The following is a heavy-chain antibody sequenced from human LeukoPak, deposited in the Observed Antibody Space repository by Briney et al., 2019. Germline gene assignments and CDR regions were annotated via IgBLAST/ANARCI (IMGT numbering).Heavy chain of an antibody. D-gene: IGHD1-26*01. J-gene: IGHJ1*01. CDR3: ARGIVGAQGLSEYLQH. CDR2: ISSSSSTI. Sequence: GGSLRLSCAAAGFTLSSYSMNWVRQAPGKGLEWVSYISSSSSTIYYADSVKGRFTISRDNAKNSLYLQMNSLRAEDTAVYYCARGIVGAQGLSEYLQHSGQGTLVTVSS. CDR1: GFTLSSYS. V-gene: IGHV3-48*01.